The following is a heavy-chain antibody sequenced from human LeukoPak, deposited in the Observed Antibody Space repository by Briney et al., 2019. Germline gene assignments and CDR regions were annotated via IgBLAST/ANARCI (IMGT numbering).Heavy chain of an antibody. D-gene: IGHD1-20*01. CDR1: GYTFISYD. CDR2: MNPNSGGT. V-gene: IGHV1-2*02. Sequence: ASVKVSCKASGYTFISYDINWVRQATGQGLEWMGWMNPNSGGTNYAQKFQGRVTMTRDTSISTAYMELSRLRSDDTAVYYCARWGSLMTGEDWFDPWGQGTLVTVSS. CDR3: ARWGSLMTGEDWFDP. J-gene: IGHJ5*02.